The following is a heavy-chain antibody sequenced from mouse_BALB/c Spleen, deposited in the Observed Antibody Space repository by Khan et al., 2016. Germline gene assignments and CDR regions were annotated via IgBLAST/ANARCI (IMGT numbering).Heavy chain of an antibody. J-gene: IGHJ4*01. V-gene: IGHV1S34*01. CDR3: ARGEYDGEYAMDY. Sequence: LVKTGASVKISCKASGYSFTSYYIHWVKQSHGKGLEWIGYISCYNGATNYNQKFRGKATFTVDTSSSTAYLQFNSLTSEDSAVYYWARGEYDGEYAMDYWGQGTSVTVSS. D-gene: IGHD2-14*01. CDR1: GYSFTSYY. CDR2: ISCYNGAT.